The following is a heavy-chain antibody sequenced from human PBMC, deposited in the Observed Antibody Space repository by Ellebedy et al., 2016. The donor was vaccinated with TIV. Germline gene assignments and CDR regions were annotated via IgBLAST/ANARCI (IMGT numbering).Heavy chain of an antibody. J-gene: IGHJ6*02. D-gene: IGHD6-19*01. CDR1: GFTFSSYA. CDR3: ARVSSSGWYVDYYYYYYGMDV. Sequence: GGSLRLSCAASGFTFSSYAMHWVRQAPGKGLEWVAVISYDGSNKYYADSVKGRFTISRDNSKNTLYLQMNSLRAEDTAVYYCARVSSSGWYVDYYYYYYGMDVWGQGTTVTVSS. V-gene: IGHV3-30-3*01. CDR2: ISYDGSNK.